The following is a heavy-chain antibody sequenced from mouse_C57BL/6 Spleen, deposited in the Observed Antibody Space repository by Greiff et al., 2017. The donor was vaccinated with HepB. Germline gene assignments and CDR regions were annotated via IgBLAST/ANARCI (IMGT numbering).Heavy chain of an antibody. CDR1: GYAFTNYL. CDR2: INPGSGGT. D-gene: IGHD1-1*01. J-gene: IGHJ4*01. V-gene: IGHV1-54*01. Sequence: QVQLKESGAELVRPGTSVKVSCKASGYAFTNYLIEWVKQRPGQGLEWIGVINPGSGGTNYNEKFKGKATLTADKSSSTAYMQLSSLTSEDSAVYFCARGNYYGSIPLYAMDYWGQGTSVTVSS. CDR3: ARGNYYGSIPLYAMDY.